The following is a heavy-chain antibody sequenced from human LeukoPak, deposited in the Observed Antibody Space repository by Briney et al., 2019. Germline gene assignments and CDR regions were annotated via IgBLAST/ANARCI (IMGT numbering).Heavy chain of an antibody. CDR1: GFTFSNYG. V-gene: IGHV3-23*01. CDR3: AKVAQITMIVVDAFDI. CDR2: NSGSGRST. J-gene: IGHJ3*02. D-gene: IGHD3-22*01. Sequence: SGGSLRLSCAAYGFTFSNYGMSWVRQAPGKGLEWVSGNSGSGRSTYYADSVKGRFTISRDNSKNTLYLQMNSLRAEDTAVYYCAKVAQITMIVVDAFDIWGQGTVVTVSS.